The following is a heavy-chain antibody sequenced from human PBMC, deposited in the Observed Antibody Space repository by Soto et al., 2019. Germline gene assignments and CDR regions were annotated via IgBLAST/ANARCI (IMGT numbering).Heavy chain of an antibody. V-gene: IGHV1-2*02. D-gene: IGHD1-1*01. CDR1: RYIFTAYF. CDR2: INPNNGAT. J-gene: IGHJ5*02. CDR3: ASHDPGARFDP. Sequence: QVQLVQSGAEVKKPGASVRVSCKAPRYIFTAYFMHWVRQAPGQGLEWMGWINPNNGATHYGLSFQGRVTMTRDTSISTAYMELSSLTSDDTAVYYCASHDPGARFDPWGQGTLVIVSS.